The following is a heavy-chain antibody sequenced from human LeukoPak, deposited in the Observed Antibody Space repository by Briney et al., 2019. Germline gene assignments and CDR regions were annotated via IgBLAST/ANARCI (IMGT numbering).Heavy chain of an antibody. J-gene: IGHJ4*02. CDR2: ISYDGSNK. Sequence: GGSLRLSCAASGFTFSSYGMHWVCQAPGKGLEWVAVISYDGSNKYYADSVKGRFTISRDNSKNTLYLQMNSLRAEDTAVYYCAKAHVPYYFDYWGQGTLVTVSS. V-gene: IGHV3-30*18. CDR3: AKAHVPYYFDY. CDR1: GFTFSSYG.